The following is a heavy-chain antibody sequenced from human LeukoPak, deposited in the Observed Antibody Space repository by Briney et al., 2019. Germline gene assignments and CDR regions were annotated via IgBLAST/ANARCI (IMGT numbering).Heavy chain of an antibody. Sequence: SETLSLICTVSGGSISSYYWSWIRQPPGKGLEWIGHIYYSGSTNYNPSLKSRVTISVDTSKNQFSLKLSCVTAADTAVYYCARDRSGWYESGMDVWGQGTTATVSS. V-gene: IGHV4-59*12. J-gene: IGHJ6*02. D-gene: IGHD6-19*01. CDR1: GGSISSYY. CDR3: ARDRSGWYESGMDV. CDR2: IYYSGST.